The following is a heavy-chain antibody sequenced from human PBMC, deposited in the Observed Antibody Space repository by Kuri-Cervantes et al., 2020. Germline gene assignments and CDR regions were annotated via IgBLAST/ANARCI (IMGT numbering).Heavy chain of an antibody. CDR2: IKSKTDGGTT. Sequence: GESLKISCAASGFTFSNAWMSWVRQAPGKGLEWVGRIKSKTDGGTTDYAAPVKGRFTISRDDSKNTLYLQMNSLKTEDTAVYYCTSLSADIVARAWSDPWGQGTLVTVSS. D-gene: IGHD5-12*01. V-gene: IGHV3-15*01. CDR1: GFTFSNAW. CDR3: TSLSADIVARAWSDP. J-gene: IGHJ5*02.